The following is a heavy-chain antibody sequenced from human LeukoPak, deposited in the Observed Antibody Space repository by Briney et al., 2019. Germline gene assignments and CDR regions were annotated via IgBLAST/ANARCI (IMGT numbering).Heavy chain of an antibody. D-gene: IGHD1-26*01. CDR1: GFTFSDCA. V-gene: IGHV3-23*01. Sequence: TGGSLRLSCAASGFTFSDCAMIWVRQAPGKGLEWVSSGSGSSTYYADSVKGRFTISRDNSKNTLYLQMNSLRAEDTAVYYCAKGGLLPAHVGPIDCWGQGTPVIVSS. CDR2: GSGSST. CDR3: AKGGLLPAHVGPIDC. J-gene: IGHJ4*02.